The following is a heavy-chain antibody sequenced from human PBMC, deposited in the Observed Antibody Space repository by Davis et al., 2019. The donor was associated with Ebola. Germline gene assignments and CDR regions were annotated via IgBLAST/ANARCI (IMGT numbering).Heavy chain of an antibody. CDR2: IDPSDSYT. CDR1: GYRFTRSS. CDR3: APQKYYYYGMDV. J-gene: IGHJ6*04. V-gene: IGHV5-10-1*01. Sequence: GESLKISCKGSGYRFTRSSIRWVRQMPGQGLEWMWRIDPSDSYTNYSPSFPGHVTISADKSISTAYLQWSSLKASDTAMYYCAPQKYYYYGMDVWGKGTTVTVSS.